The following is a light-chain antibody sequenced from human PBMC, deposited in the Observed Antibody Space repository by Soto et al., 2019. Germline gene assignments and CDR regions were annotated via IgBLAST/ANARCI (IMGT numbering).Light chain of an antibody. V-gene: IGKV1-27*01. CDR2: SAS. J-gene: IGKJ1*01. CDR1: RGIGNA. CDR3: QKYDSAPT. Sequence: GDRVTITCRPSRGIGNALAWYQQKPGTVPKLLIHSASTLQSGVPSRFSGSGSGTDFTLTISSLQPEDVASYYCQKYDSAPTFGPGTKVEI.